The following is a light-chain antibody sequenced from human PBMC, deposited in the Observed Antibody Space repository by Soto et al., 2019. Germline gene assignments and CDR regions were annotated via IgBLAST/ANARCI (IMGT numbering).Light chain of an antibody. J-gene: IGKJ4*01. V-gene: IGKV3-20*01. CDR1: HSVSSSS. Sequence: EIVLTQSPGTLSLSPGDRATLSCRASHSVSSSSLAWYQQKPGQAPRLLIYGASSRATGIPDRFSGSGSGTDFTLTISRLEPEEFTVYYCQQYGTSLRLTFGGGTTVEIK. CDR2: GAS. CDR3: QQYGTSLRLT.